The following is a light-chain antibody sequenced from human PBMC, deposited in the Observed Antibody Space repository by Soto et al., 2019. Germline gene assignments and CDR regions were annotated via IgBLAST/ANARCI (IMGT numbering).Light chain of an antibody. Sequence: DIQMTQSPSTLSASVGDRVTITCRASQSISSWLAWYQQKPGKAPKLLIYDASNLESGVPSRFSASGSGTEFSLTVSRLQPGDFATYYCQQYNNSSPGKFGQGTKVDIK. J-gene: IGKJ1*01. V-gene: IGKV1-5*01. CDR2: DAS. CDR3: QQYNNSSPGK. CDR1: QSISSW.